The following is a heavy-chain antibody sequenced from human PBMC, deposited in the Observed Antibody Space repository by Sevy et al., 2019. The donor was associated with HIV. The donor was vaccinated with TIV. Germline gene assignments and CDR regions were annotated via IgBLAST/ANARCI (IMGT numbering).Heavy chain of an antibody. D-gene: IGHD3-9*01. CDR3: VIGGRDSYVRYNDWHAEY. J-gene: IGHJ4*02. CDR1: GYSFTTYW. Sequence: GESLKISCKGSGYSFTTYWIGWVRQMPGKDLEWIGIIYPSDSEIRCSPPFQGQVTISADKSISTAYLQWSSLKASDSTVYYCVIGGRDSYVRYNDWHAEYWGQGTLVTVSS. V-gene: IGHV5-51*01. CDR2: IYPSDSEI.